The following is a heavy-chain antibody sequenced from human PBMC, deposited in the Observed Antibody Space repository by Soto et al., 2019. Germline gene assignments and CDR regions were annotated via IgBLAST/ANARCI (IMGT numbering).Heavy chain of an antibody. Sequence: PVGSLRLSCASSVFTFSSYGMHCVRHSPGKWLEWVAVISYDGSNKYYADSVKGRFTISRDNSKNTLYLQMNSLRAEDTAVYYCAKSEQGAYPSAFDYWGQGSLVTVPX. CDR2: ISYDGSNK. J-gene: IGHJ4*02. CDR3: AKSEQGAYPSAFDY. CDR1: VFTFSSYG. D-gene: IGHD2-2*02. V-gene: IGHV3-30*18.